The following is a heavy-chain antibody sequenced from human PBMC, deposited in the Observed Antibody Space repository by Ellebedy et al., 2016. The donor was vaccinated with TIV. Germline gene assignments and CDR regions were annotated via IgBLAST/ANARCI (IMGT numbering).Heavy chain of an antibody. CDR1: GFTFNNYW. D-gene: IGHD2/OR15-2a*01. Sequence: GESLKISCVASGFTFNNYWLTWVRQAPGKGMECVANIKEDGSEKNYVDSVKGRFTISRDNAKNSVYLQMNSRRAEDTAIYYCAKNRAILDHWGQGTLVTVSS. V-gene: IGHV3-7*03. J-gene: IGHJ4*02. CDR2: IKEDGSEK. CDR3: AKNRAILDH.